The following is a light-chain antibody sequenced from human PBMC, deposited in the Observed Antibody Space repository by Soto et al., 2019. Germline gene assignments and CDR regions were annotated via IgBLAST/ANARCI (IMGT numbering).Light chain of an antibody. J-gene: IGLJ1*01. CDR2: DVS. CDR1: SSDVGGYNH. CDR3: KSLKAGFTYV. V-gene: IGLV2-14*01. Sequence: QSALTQPASVSGSPGQSITISCTGTSSDVGGYNHVSWYQQHPGKAPKLMIYDVSSRPSGVSNRFSGSKSGNTASLTISGLHAEDEADYYCKSLKAGFTYVFGTGTKLTVL.